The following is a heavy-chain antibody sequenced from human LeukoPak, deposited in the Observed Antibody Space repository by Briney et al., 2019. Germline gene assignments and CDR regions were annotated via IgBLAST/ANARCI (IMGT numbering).Heavy chain of an antibody. CDR2: ISGSGDST. V-gene: IGHV3-23*01. Sequence: HPGGSLRLSCAASGFTFSSYAMSWVRQAPGKGLEWVSAISGSGDSTDYADSVKGRFTSSRDNSRNTLYLQMHSLRAGDTAVYYCARHSGYSYSLNYYGMDVWGQGTTVTVSS. J-gene: IGHJ6*02. CDR1: GFTFSSYA. CDR3: ARHSGYSYSLNYYGMDV. D-gene: IGHD5-18*01.